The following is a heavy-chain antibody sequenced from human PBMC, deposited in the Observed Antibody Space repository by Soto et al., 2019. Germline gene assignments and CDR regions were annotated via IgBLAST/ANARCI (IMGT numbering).Heavy chain of an antibody. J-gene: IGHJ5*02. D-gene: IGHD3-10*01. CDR1: GDSISNSNYY. V-gene: IGHV4-39*01. Sequence: QLQLQVSGPGLVKPSETLSLTCTISGDSISNSNYYWGWIRQPPGKGLEWIGSIYYSGSTYYNPSLNSRVTISVDTSRNQFSLKLRSVTAGDTAVYHCARTGYGSGRTWFDPWGQGTLVTVSS. CDR2: IYYSGST. CDR3: ARTGYGSGRTWFDP.